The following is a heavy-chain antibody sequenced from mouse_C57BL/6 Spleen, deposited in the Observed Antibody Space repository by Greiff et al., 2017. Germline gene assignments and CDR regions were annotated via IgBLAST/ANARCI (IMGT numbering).Heavy chain of an antibody. CDR2: INPNNGGT. V-gene: IGHV1-26*01. J-gene: IGHJ3*01. CDR1: GYTFTDYY. CDR3: ARGVGSWFAY. D-gene: IGHD1-1*02. Sequence: VQLQQSGPELVKPGASVKISCKASGYTFTDYYMNWVKQSHGKSLEWIGDINPNNGGTSYNQKFKGKATLTVDKSSSTAYMELRSLTSEDSAVYYCARGVGSWFAYWGQGTLVTVSA.